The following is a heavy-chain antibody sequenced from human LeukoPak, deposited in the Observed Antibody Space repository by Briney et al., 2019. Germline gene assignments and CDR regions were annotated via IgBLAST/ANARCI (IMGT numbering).Heavy chain of an antibody. CDR2: IIPIFGTA. J-gene: IGHJ4*02. CDR3: AKRASPYSSSNGPTDY. Sequence: GSSVKVSCKASGGTFSSYAISWVRQAPGQGLEWMGGIIPIFGTANYAQKFQGKVTITADKSTSTAYMELSSLRAEYTAVYYCAKRASPYSSSNGPTDYWGQGTLVTVSS. CDR1: GGTFSSYA. V-gene: IGHV1-69*06. D-gene: IGHD6-13*01.